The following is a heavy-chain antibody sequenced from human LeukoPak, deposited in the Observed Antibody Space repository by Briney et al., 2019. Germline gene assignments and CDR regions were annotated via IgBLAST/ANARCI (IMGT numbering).Heavy chain of an antibody. Sequence: ASVNVSCKASGYSFTSYYIHWVRQAPGQGLDWMAMINPSGGGSSTTYAQKFQGTLTLTRDMSTSTVYMELSSLRSEDTAVYYCARSITIFGVATLGYWGQGTLVTVSS. J-gene: IGHJ4*02. CDR1: GYSFTSYY. D-gene: IGHD3-3*01. CDR3: ARSITIFGVATLGY. CDR2: INPSGGGSST. V-gene: IGHV1-46*01.